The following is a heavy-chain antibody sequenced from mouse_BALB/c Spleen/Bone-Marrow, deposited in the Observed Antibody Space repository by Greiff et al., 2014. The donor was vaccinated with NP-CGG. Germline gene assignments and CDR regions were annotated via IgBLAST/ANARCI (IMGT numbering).Heavy chain of an antibody. J-gene: IGHJ2*01. D-gene: IGHD4-1*01. Sequence: QVQLQQPGAELVKPGASVKLSCKASGYTFTGYYMYWVKQRPGQGLEWIGEINPSNGGTNFNEKSKSRATLTVDKSSSTAYMQLSSLTSEDSAVYYCTRGRTWDFDYWGQGTTLTVSS. CDR3: TRGRTWDFDY. CDR2: INPSNGGT. V-gene: IGHV1S81*02. CDR1: GYTFTGYY.